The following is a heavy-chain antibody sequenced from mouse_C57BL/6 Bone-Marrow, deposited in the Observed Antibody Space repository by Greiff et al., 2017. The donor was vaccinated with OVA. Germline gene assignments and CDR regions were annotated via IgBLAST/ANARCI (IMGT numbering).Heavy chain of an antibody. J-gene: IGHJ1*03. CDR2: IYPRSGNT. D-gene: IGHD1-1*01. V-gene: IGHV1-81*01. CDR3: ARRATTVVAPYFDV. CDR1: GYTFTSYG. Sequence: VMLVESGAELARPGASVKLSCKASGYTFTSYGISWVKQRTGQGLEWIGEIYPRSGNTYYNEKFKGKATLTADKSSSTAYMELRSLTSEDSAVYFCARRATTVVAPYFDVWGTGTTVTVSS.